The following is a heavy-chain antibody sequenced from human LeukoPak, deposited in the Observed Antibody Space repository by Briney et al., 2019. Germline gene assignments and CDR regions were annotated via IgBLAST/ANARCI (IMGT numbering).Heavy chain of an antibody. CDR3: AKDWEVGWYLGFSYYGMDV. V-gene: IGHV3-23*01. CDR1: GFTFSSYA. J-gene: IGHJ6*02. Sequence: GGSLRLSCAASGFTFSSYAMSWVRQAPGKGLEWVSAISGSGGSTYYADSVKGRFTVSRDNSKNTLYLQMNSLRAEDTAVYYCAKDWEVGWYLGFSYYGMDVWGQGTTVTVSS. D-gene: IGHD6-19*01. CDR2: ISGSGGST.